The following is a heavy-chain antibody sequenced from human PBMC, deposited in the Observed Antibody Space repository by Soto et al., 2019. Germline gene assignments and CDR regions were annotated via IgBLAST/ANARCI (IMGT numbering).Heavy chain of an antibody. CDR1: MDSVSNNRAT. D-gene: IGHD1-26*01. V-gene: IGHV6-1*01. J-gene: IGHJ4*02. CDR2: TYYRSKWIS. Sequence: SQTLSLTCAISMDSVSNNRATWNWIRQSPSGGLEWLGRTYYRSKWISDYAMSVKGRIRINPDTSKNLVSLHLNFVTPEDTAAYYWARDPPGFNSGFDFWGQGTPVTVSS. CDR3: ARDPPGFNSGFDF.